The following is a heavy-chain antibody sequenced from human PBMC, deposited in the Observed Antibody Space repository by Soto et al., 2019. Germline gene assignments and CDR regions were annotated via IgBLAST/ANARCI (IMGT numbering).Heavy chain of an antibody. CDR1: GGSISSSSYY. Sequence: QLQLQESGPGLVKPSETLSLTCTVSGGSISSSSYYWGWIRQPPGKGLEWIGSIYYSGSTYYNPSLKSRVTISVDTSKNQFSLKLSSVTAADTAVYYCARQDRRWLQFHYFDYWGQGTLVTVSS. D-gene: IGHD5-12*01. V-gene: IGHV4-39*01. CDR2: IYYSGST. J-gene: IGHJ4*02. CDR3: ARQDRRWLQFHYFDY.